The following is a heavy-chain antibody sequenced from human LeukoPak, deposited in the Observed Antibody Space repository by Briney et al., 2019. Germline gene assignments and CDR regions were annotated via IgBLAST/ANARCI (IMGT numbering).Heavy chain of an antibody. CDR2: ISYDGSNK. CDR1: GFTFSSYG. CDR3: AKTYDSTPYWRIAFDY. V-gene: IGHV3-30*18. Sequence: GRSLRLSCAASGFTFSSYGMHWVRQAPGKGLEWVAVISYDGSNKYYADSVKGRFTISRDNSMNTLYLQMNSLRAEDTAVYYCAKTYDSTPYWRIAFDYWGQGTLVTVSS. J-gene: IGHJ4*02. D-gene: IGHD3-22*01.